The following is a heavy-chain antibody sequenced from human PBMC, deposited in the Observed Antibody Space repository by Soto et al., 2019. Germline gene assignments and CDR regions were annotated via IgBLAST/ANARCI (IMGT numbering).Heavy chain of an antibody. CDR1: GGSFSGYY. Sequence: SETLSLTCAVYGGSFSGYYWSWIRQPPGKGLELIGYIYYSGSTYYNPSLKSRVTISVDTSKNQFSLKLSSVTAADTAVYYCARAQGKLELRLRYFDYWGQGTLVTVSS. CDR3: ARAQGKLELRLRYFDY. CDR2: IYYSGST. J-gene: IGHJ4*02. V-gene: IGHV4-34*01. D-gene: IGHD1-7*01.